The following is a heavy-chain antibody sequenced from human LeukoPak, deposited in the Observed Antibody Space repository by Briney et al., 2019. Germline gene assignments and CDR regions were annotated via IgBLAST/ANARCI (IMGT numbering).Heavy chain of an antibody. D-gene: IGHD1-26*01. CDR3: ARGRSNYYGMDV. J-gene: IGHJ6*02. Sequence: SETLSLTCSVSDGSINSYYWNWIRRPPGKGLEWIGYIYYNGNTNYSPSLKSRVTMSVDTSKNLFSLRVSSVTAADTAVYYCARGRSNYYGMDVWGQGTTVTVSS. CDR1: DGSINSYY. V-gene: IGHV4-59*01. CDR2: IYYNGNT.